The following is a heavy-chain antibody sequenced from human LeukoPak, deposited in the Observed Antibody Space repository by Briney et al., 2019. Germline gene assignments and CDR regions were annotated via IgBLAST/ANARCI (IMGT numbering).Heavy chain of an antibody. J-gene: IGHJ4*02. CDR1: GYTFTSYG. Sequence: ASVKVSCKASGYTFTSYGLSWVQQAPGQGLEWMGWISAYNGNTNYAQKLQGRVNMTTDTSTSTAYMELRSLRSDDTAVYYCARVGNHIAAEIYWGQGTLVTVSS. V-gene: IGHV1-18*01. CDR3: ARVGNHIAAEIY. D-gene: IGHD6-13*01. CDR2: ISAYNGNT.